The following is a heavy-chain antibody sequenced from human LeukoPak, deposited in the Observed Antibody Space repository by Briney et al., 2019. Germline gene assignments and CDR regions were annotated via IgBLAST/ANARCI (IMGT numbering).Heavy chain of an antibody. CDR2: ISSSGSTI. D-gene: IGHD6-13*01. Sequence: GGSLRLSCAASGFTFSDYYMSWIRQAPGKGLEWVSYISSSGSTIYYADSVRGRFTISRDNAKNSLYLQMNSLRAEDTAVYYCAREGGGSSWNGPYNWFDPWGQGTLVTVSS. CDR1: GFTFSDYY. CDR3: AREGGGSSWNGPYNWFDP. J-gene: IGHJ5*02. V-gene: IGHV3-11*01.